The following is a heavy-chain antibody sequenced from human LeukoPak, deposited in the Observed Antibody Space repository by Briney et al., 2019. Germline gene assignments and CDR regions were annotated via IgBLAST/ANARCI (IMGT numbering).Heavy chain of an antibody. J-gene: IGHJ6*02. V-gene: IGHV3-30*18. CDR1: GFTFSSCG. CDR3: AKDLYLQYCRGSACYLIYYNMDV. D-gene: IGHD2-15*01. CDR2: ISYDGSNK. Sequence: GGSLRLSCAASGFTFSSCGMHWVRQAPGKGLEWVAVISYDGSNKYYADSVKGRFTISRDNSKNTLYLQMNGLRAEDTAVYYCAKDLYLQYCRGSACYLIYYNMDVWGQGTTVAVSS.